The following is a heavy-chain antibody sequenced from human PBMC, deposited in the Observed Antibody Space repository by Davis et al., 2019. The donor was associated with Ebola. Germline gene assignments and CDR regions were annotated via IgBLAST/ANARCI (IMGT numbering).Heavy chain of an antibody. J-gene: IGHJ4*02. Sequence: ESLKISCAASEFTFSSYWMHWVRQAPGKGLEWVSTLGLSADTYYADSVKGRFTISRDNSKNTLYLQMNSLRPEDTAVYYCARDSDDYSFDYWGQGTLVTVSS. CDR2: LGLSADT. V-gene: IGHV3-66*03. CDR1: EFTFSSYW. CDR3: ARDSDDYSFDY. D-gene: IGHD4-11*01.